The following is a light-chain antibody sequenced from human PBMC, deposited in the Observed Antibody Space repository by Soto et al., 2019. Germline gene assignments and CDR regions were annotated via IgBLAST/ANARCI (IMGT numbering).Light chain of an antibody. CDR2: GDT. Sequence: QSVLTQPPSVSGAPGQRVTISCTGSSSNIRAGKYVHWYQQLPGRAPKLLIYGDTNRPSGVPDRFSASKSGTSASLAITGLQAEDEADYHCQSYDRGLSASVFGGGTKLTVL. V-gene: IGLV1-40*01. J-gene: IGLJ3*02. CDR1: SSNIRAGKY. CDR3: QSYDRGLSASV.